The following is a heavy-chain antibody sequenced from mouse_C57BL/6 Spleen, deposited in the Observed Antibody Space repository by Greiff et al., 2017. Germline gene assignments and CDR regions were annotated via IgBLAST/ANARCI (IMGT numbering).Heavy chain of an antibody. V-gene: IGHV1-54*01. CDR1: GYAFTNYL. CDR2: INPGSGGT. Sequence: QVQLQQSGAELVRPGTSVKVSCKASGYAFTNYLIEWVKQRPGQGLEWIGVINPGSGGTNYNEKFKGKGTLTADKSSSTAYMQLSDLTSVDSAVYFSARDYGSSYGAMDYWGQGTSVTVSS. J-gene: IGHJ4*01. D-gene: IGHD1-1*01. CDR3: ARDYGSSYGAMDY.